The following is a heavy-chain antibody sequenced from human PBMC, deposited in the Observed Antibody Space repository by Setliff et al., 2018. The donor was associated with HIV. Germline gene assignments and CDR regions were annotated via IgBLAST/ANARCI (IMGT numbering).Heavy chain of an antibody. Sequence: SETLSLTCTVPGGSISSSSYYWGWIRQPPGKGLEWIGSIYYSGSTYYNPSLKSRVTISVDTSKNQFSLKLSSVTAADTSVYYCARHTDYGDYAFDYWGQGTLVTVSS. V-gene: IGHV4-39*01. CDR1: GGSISSSSYY. J-gene: IGHJ4*02. CDR3: ARHTDYGDYAFDY. CDR2: IYYSGST. D-gene: IGHD4-17*01.